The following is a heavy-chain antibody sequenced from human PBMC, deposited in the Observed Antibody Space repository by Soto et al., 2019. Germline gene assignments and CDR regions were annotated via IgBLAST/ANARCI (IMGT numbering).Heavy chain of an antibody. J-gene: IGHJ6*02. CDR2: ISSSSSYI. Sequence: GGSLRLSCAASGFTFSSYSVNWVRQAPGKGLEWVSSISSSSSYIYYADSVKGRFTISRDNAKNSLYLQMNSLRAEDTAVYYCARDPHGTIPMDVWGQGTTVTVSS. CDR3: ARDPHGTIPMDV. V-gene: IGHV3-21*01. CDR1: GFTFSSYS. D-gene: IGHD3-3*01.